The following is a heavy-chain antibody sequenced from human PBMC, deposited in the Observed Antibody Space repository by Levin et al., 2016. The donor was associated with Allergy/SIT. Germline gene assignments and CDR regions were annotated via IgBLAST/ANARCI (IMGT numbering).Heavy chain of an antibody. CDR2: IYYSGST. J-gene: IGHJ6*02. CDR1: GGSISSSSYY. D-gene: IGHD1-7*01. CDR3: ARGETTLPGDV. Sequence: SETLSLTCTVSGGSISSSSYYWGWIRQPPGKGLEWIGSIYYSGSTYYNPSLKSRVTISVDTSKNQFSLKLSSVTAADTAVYYCARGETTLPGDVWGQGTTVTVSS. V-gene: IGHV4-39*01.